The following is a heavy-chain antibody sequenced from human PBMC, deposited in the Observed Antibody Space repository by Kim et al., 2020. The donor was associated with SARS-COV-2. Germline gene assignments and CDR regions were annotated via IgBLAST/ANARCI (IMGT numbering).Heavy chain of an antibody. CDR1: GYTFTSYG. D-gene: IGHD5-12*01. CDR3: ASSGYDSIRKSYNWFDP. J-gene: IGHJ5*02. Sequence: ASVKVSCKASGYTFTSYGISWVRQAPGQGLEWMGWISAYNGNTNYAQKLQGRVTMTTDTSTSTAYMELRSLRSDDTAVYYCASSGYDSIRKSYNWFDPWGQGTLVTVSS. CDR2: ISAYNGNT. V-gene: IGHV1-18*01.